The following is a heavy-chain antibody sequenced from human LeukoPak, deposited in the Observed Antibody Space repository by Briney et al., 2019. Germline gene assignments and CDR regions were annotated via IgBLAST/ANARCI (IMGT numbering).Heavy chain of an antibody. J-gene: IGHJ6*03. CDR1: GYTFTSYD. CDR2: MNPNSGNT. D-gene: IGHD3-10*01. CDR3: ARGGYGSGSPGSFSSYMDV. Sequence: ASVKVSCKASGYTFTSYDINWVRQATGQGLEWMGWMNPNSGNTGYAQKFQGRVTITRNTSISTAYMELSSLRSEDTAVYYCARGGYGSGSPGSFSSYMDVWGKGTTVTISS. V-gene: IGHV1-8*03.